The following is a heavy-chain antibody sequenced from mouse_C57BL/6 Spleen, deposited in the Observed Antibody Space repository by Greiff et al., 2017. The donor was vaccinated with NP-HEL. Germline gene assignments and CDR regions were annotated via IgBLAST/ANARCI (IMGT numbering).Heavy chain of an antibody. V-gene: IGHV1-15*01. CDR3: TRVSGNYLFDY. Sequence: VKLMESGAELVRPGASVTLSCKASGYTFTDYEMHWVKQTPVHGLEWIGAIDPETGGTAYNQKFKGKAILTADKSSSTAYMELRSLTSEDSAVYYCTRVSGNYLFDYWGQGTTLTVSS. CDR2: IDPETGGT. J-gene: IGHJ2*01. D-gene: IGHD2-1*01. CDR1: GYTFTDYE.